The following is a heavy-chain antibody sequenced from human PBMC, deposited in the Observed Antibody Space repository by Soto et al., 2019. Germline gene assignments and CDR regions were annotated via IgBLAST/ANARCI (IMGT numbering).Heavy chain of an antibody. Sequence: PSETVSLTCTFSVGSVSSYYWSWIRHPPGKGLEWIGYIYYSESTNYNPSLKSRVTISLDTSKNQFSLKLRSVTAADTAVYYCAKARDFRAARYYYDLEVWGQGTTVSVSS. D-gene: IGHD3-3*01. CDR2: IYYSEST. CDR3: AKARDFRAARYYYDLEV. J-gene: IGHJ6*01. CDR1: VGSVSSYY. V-gene: IGHV4-59*02.